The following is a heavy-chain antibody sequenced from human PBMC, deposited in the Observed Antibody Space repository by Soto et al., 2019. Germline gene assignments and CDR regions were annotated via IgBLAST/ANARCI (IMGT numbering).Heavy chain of an antibody. CDR3: ARSPVRDFWSGYVFDY. J-gene: IGHJ4*02. Sequence: ASVKVSCKASGYTFTNYGISWVRQAPGQGLEWMAWISAYNGNTNYVQRLQGRVTMTTDTSTSTAYMELRSLRSDDTAVYYCARSPVRDFWSGYVFDYWGQGTLVTVSS. CDR1: GYTFTNYG. CDR2: ISAYNGNT. V-gene: IGHV1-18*01. D-gene: IGHD3-3*01.